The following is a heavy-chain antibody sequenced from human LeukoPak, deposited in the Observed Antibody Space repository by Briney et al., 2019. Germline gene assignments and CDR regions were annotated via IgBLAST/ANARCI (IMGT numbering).Heavy chain of an antibody. CDR3: AREGLTSTPNNAFDI. J-gene: IGHJ3*02. CDR2: IWSDENKK. D-gene: IGHD4-23*01. CDR1: GFTFSSYG. V-gene: IGHV3-33*01. Sequence: GRSLRLSRAASGFTFSSYGMHWVRQAPGKGLEWVAVIWSDENKKFYADSVKGRFTISRDNFKSTLYLQMDSLRVEDTAVYYCAREGLTSTPNNAFDIWGQGSVVTVSS.